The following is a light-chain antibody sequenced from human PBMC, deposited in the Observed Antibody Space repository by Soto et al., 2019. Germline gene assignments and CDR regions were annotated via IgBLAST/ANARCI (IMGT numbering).Light chain of an antibody. V-gene: IGLV2-8*01. CDR2: EVS. J-gene: IGLJ1*01. CDR3: SSYAGSNNFV. CDR1: SSDVGGYNY. Sequence: QSPLTQPASACGSPGQSVTISCTGTSSDVGGYNYVSWYQQHPGKAPKLMIYEVSKRPSGVPDRFSGSKSGNTASLTVSGLQAEVEADYYCSSYAGSNNFVFGTGTTVTV.